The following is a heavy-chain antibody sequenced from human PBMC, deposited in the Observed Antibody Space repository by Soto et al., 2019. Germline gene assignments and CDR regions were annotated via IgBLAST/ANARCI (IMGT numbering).Heavy chain of an antibody. CDR3: ARARASWDFDY. CDR1: GFTVSSNY. V-gene: IGHV3-53*01. CDR2: IYSGCST. Sequence: GGSLRLSCAASGFTVSSNYMSWVRQAPGKGLEWVSVIYSGCSTYYADSVKGRFTISRDNSKNTLYLQMNRLRAEDTAVYYCARARASWDFDYWGQGTLVTVSS. J-gene: IGHJ4*02. D-gene: IGHD3-16*01.